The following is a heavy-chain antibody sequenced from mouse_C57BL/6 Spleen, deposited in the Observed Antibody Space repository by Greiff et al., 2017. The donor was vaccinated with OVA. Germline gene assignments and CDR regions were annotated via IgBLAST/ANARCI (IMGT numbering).Heavy chain of an antibody. CDR1: GYAFSSYW. CDR3: ARSGDYVPFDY. Sequence: VQLQQSGAELVKPGASVKISCKASGYAFSSYWMNWVKQRPGKGLEWIGQIYPGDGDTNYNGKFKGKATLTADKSSSTAYMQLSSLTSEDSAVYFCARSGDYVPFDYWGQGTTLTVSS. CDR2: IYPGDGDT. D-gene: IGHD2-4*01. J-gene: IGHJ2*01. V-gene: IGHV1-80*01.